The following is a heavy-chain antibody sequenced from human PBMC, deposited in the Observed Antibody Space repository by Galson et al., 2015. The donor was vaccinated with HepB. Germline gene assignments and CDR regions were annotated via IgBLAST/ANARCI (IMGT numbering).Heavy chain of an antibody. CDR3: ARSGDIVAPAEVKRYYYDSSGYHPLDY. J-gene: IGHJ4*02. Sequence: SLRLSCAASGFTFSSYWMSWVRQAPGKGLEWVANIKQDGSEKYYVDSVKGRFTISRDNAKNSLYLQMNSLRAEDTAVYYCARSGDIVAPAEVKRYYYDSSGYHPLDYWGQGTLVTVSS. D-gene: IGHD3-22*01. V-gene: IGHV3-7*03. CDR2: IKQDGSEK. CDR1: GFTFSSYW.